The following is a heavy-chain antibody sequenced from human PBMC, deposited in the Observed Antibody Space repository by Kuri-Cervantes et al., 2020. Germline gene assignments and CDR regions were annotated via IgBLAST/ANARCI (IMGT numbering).Heavy chain of an antibody. Sequence: SETPSLTCAVYGGSFSSYYWSWIRQPPGKGLEWIGEINHSGSTNYNPSLKSRVTISEDTSKNQFSLKLSSVTAADTAVYYCARDGCSSTSCYYFSAFDIWGQGTMVTVSS. CDR2: INHSGST. CDR3: ARDGCSSTSCYYFSAFDI. CDR1: GGSFSSYY. J-gene: IGHJ3*02. V-gene: IGHV4-34*01. D-gene: IGHD2-2*01.